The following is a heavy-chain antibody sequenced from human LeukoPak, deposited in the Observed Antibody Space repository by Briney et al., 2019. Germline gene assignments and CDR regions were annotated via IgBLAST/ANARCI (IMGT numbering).Heavy chain of an antibody. J-gene: IGHJ4*02. V-gene: IGHV5-51*01. CDR1: GYSFTSHW. Sequence: GESLKISCKGSGYSFTSHWIGWVRQMPGKGLEWMGIIYPGDSNTRYSPSFQGQVTISADKSISTAYVQWTSLRASDTAMYYCARLGYCTGGNCFYYFDNWGQRTLVTVSS. CDR2: IYPGDSNT. D-gene: IGHD2-15*01. CDR3: ARLGYCTGGNCFYYFDN.